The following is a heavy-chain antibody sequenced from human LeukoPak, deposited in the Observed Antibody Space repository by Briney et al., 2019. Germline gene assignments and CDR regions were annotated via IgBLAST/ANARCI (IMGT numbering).Heavy chain of an antibody. Sequence: PSETLSLTCTVSGGSISSYSWTWIRQPLGKGLEWIGSIYYSGSTNYNPSLKSRVTISVDTSKNQFSLKLSSVTAADTAVYYCVRDRVLGAFDIWGQGTMVTVSS. CDR2: IYYSGST. J-gene: IGHJ3*02. CDR1: GGSISSYS. D-gene: IGHD3-16*01. CDR3: VRDRVLGAFDI. V-gene: IGHV4-59*01.